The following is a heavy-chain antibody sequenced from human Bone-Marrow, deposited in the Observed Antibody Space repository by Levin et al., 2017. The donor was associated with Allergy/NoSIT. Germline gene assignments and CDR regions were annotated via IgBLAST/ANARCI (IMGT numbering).Heavy chain of an antibody. CDR2: IYVTGNT. CDR1: GDSISAFY. V-gene: IGHV4-4*07. D-gene: IGHD1-26*01. CDR3: ARMTYKNSGHIDY. J-gene: IGHJ4*02. Sequence: SETLSLTCTVSGDSISAFYLTWIRQPAGKGLEWIGRIYVTGNTNYNPSLKSRLTMSVDTSRKQFSLNLNSVTAADTAVYYCARMTYKNSGHIDYWGQGILVTVSS.